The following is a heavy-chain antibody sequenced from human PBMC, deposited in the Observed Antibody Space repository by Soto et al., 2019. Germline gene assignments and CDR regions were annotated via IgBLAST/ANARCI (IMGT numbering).Heavy chain of an antibody. J-gene: IGHJ4*02. CDR1: GFTFIYSA. CDR3: AKMPYITSSAVRHFDF. V-gene: IGHV3-23*01. D-gene: IGHD6-6*01. CDR2: ISASGGRT. Sequence: EVQLLESGGGLVQPGGSLRLSCGASGFTFIYSAMSWVRQAPGKGLEWVSSISASGGRTYYAESVKGRFTISRDNSKNTLFLQMDSLRAEDTAVYYCAKMPYITSSAVRHFDFWGQGILVSVSS.